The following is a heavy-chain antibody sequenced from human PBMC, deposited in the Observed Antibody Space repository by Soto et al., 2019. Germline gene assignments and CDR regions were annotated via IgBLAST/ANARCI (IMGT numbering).Heavy chain of an antibody. J-gene: IGHJ4*02. V-gene: IGHV3-23*01. Sequence: EVQLLESGGGLVQPGGSLRLSCAASGFTFSSYAMNWVRQAPGKGLEWVSAISGSGGSTYYTDSMKGRFTISRDNSKNTLYLQMNSLRAEDTAVYYCAKIYRNMSHFDFWGQGTLVTVSS. CDR3: AKIYRNMSHFDF. CDR1: GFTFSSYA. CDR2: ISGSGGST.